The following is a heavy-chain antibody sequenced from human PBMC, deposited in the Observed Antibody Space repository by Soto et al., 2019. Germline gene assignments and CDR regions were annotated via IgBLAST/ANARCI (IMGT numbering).Heavy chain of an antibody. J-gene: IGHJ4*02. Sequence: ASVKVSCKASGYTFTSYAMHWVRQAPGQRLEWMGWINAGNGNTKYSQKFQGRVTITRDTSASTAYMELSSLRSEDTAVYYCARDKEQWLAFDYWGQGTLVTVSS. CDR2: INAGNGNT. V-gene: IGHV1-3*01. CDR3: ARDKEQWLAFDY. D-gene: IGHD6-19*01. CDR1: GYTFTSYA.